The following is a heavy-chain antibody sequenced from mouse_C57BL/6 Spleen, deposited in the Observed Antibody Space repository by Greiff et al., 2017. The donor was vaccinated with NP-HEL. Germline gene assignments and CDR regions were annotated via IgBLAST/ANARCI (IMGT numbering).Heavy chain of an antibody. D-gene: IGHD2-13*01. CDR2: IDPSDSYT. V-gene: IGHV1-50*01. Sequence: QVQLQQSGAELVKPGASVKLSCKASGYTFTSYWMQWVKQRPGQGLEWIGEIDPSDSYTNYTQKFKGQATLIVDTSSSTAYMQLSSLTSEDSAVYYCARNSDHRGVYWGQGTTLTVSS. CDR3: ARNSDHRGVY. CDR1: GYTFTSYW. J-gene: IGHJ2*01.